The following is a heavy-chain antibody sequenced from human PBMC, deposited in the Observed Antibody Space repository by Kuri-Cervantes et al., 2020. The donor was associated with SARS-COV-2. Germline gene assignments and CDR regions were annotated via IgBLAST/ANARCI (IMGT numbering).Heavy chain of an antibody. CDR3: ASLLSGGGAHLYYFYMDA. D-gene: IGHD3-16*01. J-gene: IGHJ6*03. Sequence: GESLKISCAASGFTFSSYAMSWVRQAPGKGLEWVSYISSSGSTIYYADSVKGRFTISRDNAKNSLYLQMNSLRAEDTAVYYCASLLSGGGAHLYYFYMDAWGKGTSVTVSS. V-gene: IGHV3-48*03. CDR2: ISSSGSTI. CDR1: GFTFSSYA.